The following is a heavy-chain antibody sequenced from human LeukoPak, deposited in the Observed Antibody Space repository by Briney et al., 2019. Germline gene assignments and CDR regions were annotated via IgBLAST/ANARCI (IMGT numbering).Heavy chain of an antibody. D-gene: IGHD2-8*01. J-gene: IGHJ5*02. V-gene: IGHV6-1*01. Sequence: SQTLSLTCAISGDSVSSNSAAWNWIRQSPSRGFKWLGRTYYRSKWYNDYAVSVKSRITINPDTSKNQFSLQLNSVTPEDTAVYYCARDFCTNGVCYTRWFDPWGQGTLVTVSS. CDR1: GDSVSSNSAA. CDR3: ARDFCTNGVCYTRWFDP. CDR2: TYYRSKWYN.